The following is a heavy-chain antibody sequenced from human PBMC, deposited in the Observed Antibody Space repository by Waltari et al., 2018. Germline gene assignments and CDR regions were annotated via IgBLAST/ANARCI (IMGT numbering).Heavy chain of an antibody. Sequence: QVQLQESGPGLVKPSETLSLTCTVSGGPVNSDYWSWIRQPPGKGLEWIGCIYYTGTITYNPSLKSRVTLSRDTSKNQLSLSLNSVTAADTAVYYCVRGRGNNWRTDYWGQGILVTVSS. CDR3: VRGRGNNWRTDY. V-gene: IGHV4-59*02. J-gene: IGHJ4*02. CDR1: GGPVNSDY. CDR2: IYYTGTI.